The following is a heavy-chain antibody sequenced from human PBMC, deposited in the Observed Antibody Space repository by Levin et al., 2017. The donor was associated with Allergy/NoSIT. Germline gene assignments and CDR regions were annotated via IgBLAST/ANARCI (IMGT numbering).Heavy chain of an antibody. CDR3: ARHERGGGWYPFDY. D-gene: IGHD6-19*01. CDR1: GGSISSSTYY. V-gene: IGHV4-39*01. J-gene: IGHJ4*02. CDR2: IYYSGST. Sequence: SETLSLTCTVSGGSISSSTYYWGWIRQPPGKGLEWIGSIYYSGSTYYNPSLKSRVSIPVHTSRNQISLKLNSVTAADTAMYYCARHERGGGWYPFDYWGQGALVTVSS.